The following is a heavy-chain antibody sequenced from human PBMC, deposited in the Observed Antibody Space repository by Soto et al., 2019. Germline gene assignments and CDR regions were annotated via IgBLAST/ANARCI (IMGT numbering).Heavy chain of an antibody. CDR2: LSPSYPYT. D-gene: IGHD3-3*01. J-gene: IGHJ4*02. V-gene: IGHV3-21*03. CDR3: AQRPENFWSGYPEAFDY. CDR1: GFDFSTFG. Sequence: NPGGSLRLSCAASGFDFSTFGMNWVRQAPGKGLEWVSFLSPSYPYTSYADSVKGRFTISGDNAKNSVSLQMNSLRADDTGVYYCAQRPENFWSGYPEAFDYWGPGTLVTVSS.